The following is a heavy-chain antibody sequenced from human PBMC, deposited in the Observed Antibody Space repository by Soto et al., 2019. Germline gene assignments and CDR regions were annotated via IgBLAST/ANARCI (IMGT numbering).Heavy chain of an antibody. Sequence: QVQLVQSGAEVKKPGASVKVSCKASGYTFTSYAMHWVRQAPGQRLEWMGWINAGNGNTKYSQKFQGRVTITRDTSASTAYMGQSSLRSEDTAVYYCARGPGGPDGPGDYWGQGTLVTVSS. D-gene: IGHD2-15*01. V-gene: IGHV1-3*01. J-gene: IGHJ4*02. CDR1: GYTFTSYA. CDR2: INAGNGNT. CDR3: ARGPGGPDGPGDY.